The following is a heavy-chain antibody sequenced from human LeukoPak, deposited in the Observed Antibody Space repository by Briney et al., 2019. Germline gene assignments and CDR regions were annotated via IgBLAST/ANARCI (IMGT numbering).Heavy chain of an antibody. J-gene: IGHJ4*02. V-gene: IGHV1-46*01. CDR2: INPSGGST. CDR3: ARGYYYDSSGYYLTDFDY. D-gene: IGHD3-22*01. Sequence: ASVKVSCKASGYTFTSYYMHWVRQAPGQGLEWMGVINPSGGSTSYAQKFQGRVTMTRDTSTSTVYMELSSLRSEDTAVHYCARGYYYDSSGYYLTDFDYWGQGTLVTVSS. CDR1: GYTFTSYY.